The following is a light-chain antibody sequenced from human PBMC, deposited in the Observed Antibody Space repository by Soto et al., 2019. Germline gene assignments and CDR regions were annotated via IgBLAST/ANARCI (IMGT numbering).Light chain of an antibody. CDR1: SSDVGGYNY. CDR3: SSYTSSSTRG. V-gene: IGLV2-14*01. J-gene: IGLJ1*01. CDR2: AVS. Sequence: QSVLTQPASVSGSPGQSITISCTGTSSDVGGYNYVSWYQQHPGKAPKLLIYAVSNRPSGVSNRFSGSKSGNTASLTISGLQAEDEADSYCSSYTSSSTRGFGTGTKLTVL.